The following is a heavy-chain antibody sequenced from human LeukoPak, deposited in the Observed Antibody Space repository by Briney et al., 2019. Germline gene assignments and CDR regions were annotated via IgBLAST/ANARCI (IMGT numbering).Heavy chain of an antibody. CDR3: ARVGFGAVAHYYYYYYMDV. D-gene: IGHD6-19*01. V-gene: IGHV4-59*02. CDR2: IYYTGST. Sequence: SETLSLTCTISGGSVSDYYWSWIRQSPGKGLEWIGYIYYTGSTTYNPSLKSRVTMSADTSKNQFSLKLSSVTAADTAVYYCARVGFGAVAHYYYYYYMDVWGKGTTVTVSS. J-gene: IGHJ6*03. CDR1: GGSVSDYY.